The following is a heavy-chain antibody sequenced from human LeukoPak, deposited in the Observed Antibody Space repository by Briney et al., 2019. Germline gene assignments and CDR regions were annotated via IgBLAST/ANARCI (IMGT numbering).Heavy chain of an antibody. CDR1: GFTFSNAW. CDR2: IKSKTDGGTT. V-gene: IGHV3-15*07. CDR3: TTDLGYCSSTSCPPSNFDY. D-gene: IGHD2-2*01. J-gene: IGHJ4*02. Sequence: PGGSLRPSCAASGFTFSNAWMNWVRQAPGKGLEWVGRIKSKTDGGTTDYAAPVKGRFTILRDDSKNTLYLQMNSLKTGDTAVYYCTTDLGYCSSTSCPPSNFDYWGQGTLVTVSS.